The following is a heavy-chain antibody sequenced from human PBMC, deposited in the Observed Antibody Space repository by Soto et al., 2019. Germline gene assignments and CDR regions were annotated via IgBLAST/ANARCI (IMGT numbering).Heavy chain of an antibody. CDR1: GFTFSLYS. J-gene: IGHJ4*02. V-gene: IGHV3-21*01. CDR2: ITSSSSYI. CDR3: VRARSTDSRPDY. D-gene: IGHD3-22*01. Sequence: GGSLRLSCAASGFTFSLYSMIWVRQAPGKGLEWVASITSSSSYIYYEDSLKGRFTISRDNAKNSLFLQLDSLRAKDTAVYFCVRARSTDSRPDYWGQGTAVTVSS.